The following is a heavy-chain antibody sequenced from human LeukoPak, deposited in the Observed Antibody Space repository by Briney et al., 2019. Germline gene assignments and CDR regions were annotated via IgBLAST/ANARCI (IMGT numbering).Heavy chain of an antibody. J-gene: IGHJ4*02. CDR3: ARMIDYNYGYAFDY. CDR2: ISTSGSI. Sequence: GGSLRLSCAASGFTFRSYTMNWVRQAPGKGLEWVSYISTSGSISYADSVKGRFTISRDNAKDSLYLQMNRLRDEDTAVYYCARMIDYNYGYAFDYWGQGTLVTVSS. V-gene: IGHV3-48*02. CDR1: GFTFRSYT. D-gene: IGHD5-18*01.